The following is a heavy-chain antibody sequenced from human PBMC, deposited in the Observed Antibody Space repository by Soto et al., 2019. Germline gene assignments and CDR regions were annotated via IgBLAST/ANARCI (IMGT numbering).Heavy chain of an antibody. V-gene: IGHV3-74*01. Sequence: SLRLSCAASGFTISNLWMHWVRRAPGKGLVWVSRIKSDGSSTSYADSVKGRFTISRDNAKNTLYLQMNSLRAEDTAVYYCAREVAPAGQTPSSLMDVWGQGTTVTVSS. D-gene: IGHD6-13*01. CDR3: AREVAPAGQTPSSLMDV. CDR2: IKSDGSST. CDR1: GFTISNLW. J-gene: IGHJ6*02.